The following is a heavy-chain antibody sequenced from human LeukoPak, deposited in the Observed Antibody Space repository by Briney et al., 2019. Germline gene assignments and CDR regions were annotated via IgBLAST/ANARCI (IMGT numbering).Heavy chain of an antibody. Sequence: ASVKVSCKASGYTFTGYYMHWVRQAPGQGLEWMGWINPNSGGTNYAQKFQGRVTMTRDTSISTAYMELSRLRSDDTAVYYCARAPSLGNIAVAAIFDYWGQGTLVSVSS. J-gene: IGHJ4*02. D-gene: IGHD6-19*01. CDR1: GYTFTGYY. V-gene: IGHV1-2*02. CDR3: ARAPSLGNIAVAAIFDY. CDR2: INPNSGGT.